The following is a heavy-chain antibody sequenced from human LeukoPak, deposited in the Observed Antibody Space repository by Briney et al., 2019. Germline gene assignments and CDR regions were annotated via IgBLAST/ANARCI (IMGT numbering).Heavy chain of an antibody. CDR2: IIPILGIA. Sequence: SVKVSCTASGGTFSSYAISWVGQAPGQGLEWMGRIIPILGIANYAQKFQGRVTITADKSTSTAYMELSSLRSEDTAVYYCASIAAADHSFDYWGQGTLVTVSS. D-gene: IGHD6-13*01. V-gene: IGHV1-69*04. CDR3: ASIAAADHSFDY. CDR1: GGTFSSYA. J-gene: IGHJ4*02.